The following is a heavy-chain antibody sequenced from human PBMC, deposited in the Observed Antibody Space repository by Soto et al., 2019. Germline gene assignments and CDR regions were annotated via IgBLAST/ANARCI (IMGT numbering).Heavy chain of an antibody. V-gene: IGHV4-59*01. J-gene: IGHJ4*02. CDR1: GGSINSYY. CDR3: ARLNYYDSTGTIDY. D-gene: IGHD3-22*01. Sequence: SETLSLTCTVSGGSINSYYWSWIRQPPGKGLEWIGYIYHSGYTNYNPSLKSRVTISVDTSKNQFSLKVSSVTAADTAMYYCARLNYYDSTGTIDYWGQGTLVTSPQ. CDR2: IYHSGYT.